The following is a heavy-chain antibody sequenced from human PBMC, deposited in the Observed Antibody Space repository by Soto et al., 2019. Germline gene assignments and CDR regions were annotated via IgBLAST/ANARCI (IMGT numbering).Heavy chain of an antibody. D-gene: IGHD5-12*01. CDR3: ARDLEDIVATILPYDYGMDV. V-gene: IGHV1-18*01. CDR1: GYTFTSYG. J-gene: IGHJ6*02. CDR2: ISAYNGNT. Sequence: PSVKVSCKASGYTFTSYGISWVRQAPGQGLEWMGWISAYNGNTNYAQKLQGRVTMTTDTSTSTAYMELRSLRSDDTAVYYCARDLEDIVATILPYDYGMDVWG.